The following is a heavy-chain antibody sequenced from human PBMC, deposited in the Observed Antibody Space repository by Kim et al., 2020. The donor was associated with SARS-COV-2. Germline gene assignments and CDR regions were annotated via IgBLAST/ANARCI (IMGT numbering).Heavy chain of an antibody. J-gene: IGHJ6*02. CDR3: ARQDYDILTGYHYGMDV. D-gene: IGHD3-9*01. V-gene: IGHV4-39*01. Sequence: LKSRVTISVDTSKNQFSLKLSAVTAADTAVYYCARQDYDILTGYHYGMDVWGQGTTVTVSS.